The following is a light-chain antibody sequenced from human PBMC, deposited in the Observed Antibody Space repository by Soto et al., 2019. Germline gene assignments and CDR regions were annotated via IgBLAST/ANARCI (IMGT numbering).Light chain of an antibody. J-gene: IGLJ3*02. CDR1: TSNIKIYT. V-gene: IGLV1-44*01. Sequence: QSVLTQPPSVSATPGQRVTISCSGSTSNIKIYTVNWYQQFPGAAPKLLIYKNSERPSGFPDRFSGAKSAPSASLAISGLRSEDEAVYYCATWDDSLNGQVFGGGTKLTVL. CDR3: ATWDDSLNGQV. CDR2: KNS.